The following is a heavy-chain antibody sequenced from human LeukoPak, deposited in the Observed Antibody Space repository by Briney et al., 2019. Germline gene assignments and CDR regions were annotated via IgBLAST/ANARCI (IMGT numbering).Heavy chain of an antibody. V-gene: IGHV4-39*01. CDR2: IYYSGST. J-gene: IGHJ4*02. Sequence: SETLSLTCTVSGDSISTSSYYWGWIRQPPGKGLEWLGSIYYSGSTYYNPSLKSRVTISVDTSKNQFSLNLYSVTAADTDVFYCARSYYYDYRQIDYWGQGTLVTVSS. CDR3: ARSYYYDYRQIDY. CDR1: GDSISTSSYY. D-gene: IGHD3-22*01.